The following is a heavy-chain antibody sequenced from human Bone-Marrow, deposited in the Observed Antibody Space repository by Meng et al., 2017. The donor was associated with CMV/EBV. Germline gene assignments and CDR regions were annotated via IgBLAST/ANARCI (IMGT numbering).Heavy chain of an antibody. J-gene: IGHJ5*02. CDR3: ARGFRDDFWSGRSAQGKRAGDSFDP. D-gene: IGHD3-3*01. Sequence: GECLRLSWAAAGFTFSSYSMNWVRQAPGKGLEWVSSISSSSSYIYYADSVKGRFTISRDNAKNSLYLQMNSLRAEDTAVYYCARGFRDDFWSGRSAQGKRAGDSFDPWGQGTLVTVSS. CDR2: ISSSSSYI. CDR1: GFTFSSYS. V-gene: IGHV3-21*01.